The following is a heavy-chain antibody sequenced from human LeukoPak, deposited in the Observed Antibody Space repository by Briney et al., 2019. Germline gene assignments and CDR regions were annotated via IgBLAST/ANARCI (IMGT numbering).Heavy chain of an antibody. CDR3: AREGVAVAGGFYYYYGMDV. CDR1: GFTFSSYG. V-gene: IGHV3-33*01. CDR2: IWYDGSNK. J-gene: IGHJ6*02. D-gene: IGHD6-19*01. Sequence: GRSLRLSCAASGFTFSSYGMHWVRQAPGEGLEWVAVIWYDGSNKYYADSVKGRFTISRDNSKNTLYLQMNSLRAEDTAVYYCAREGVAVAGGFYYYYGMDVWGQGTTVTVSS.